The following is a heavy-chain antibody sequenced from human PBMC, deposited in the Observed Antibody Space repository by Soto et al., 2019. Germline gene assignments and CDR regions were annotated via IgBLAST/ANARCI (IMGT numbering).Heavy chain of an antibody. CDR1: GYTFSTYP. J-gene: IGHJ4*02. D-gene: IGHD6-13*01. CDR3: ARDRVEAALGTFDQ. CDR2: ISTYNGKT. V-gene: IGHV1-18*01. Sequence: ASVRVSCKTSGYTFSTYPISWVRQAPGQGLEWVGWISTYNGKTNYGQKFQGRVTITTDTSTSTAYMDLRNLRSDDTAVYYCARDRVEAALGTFDQWGQGTLVTVSS.